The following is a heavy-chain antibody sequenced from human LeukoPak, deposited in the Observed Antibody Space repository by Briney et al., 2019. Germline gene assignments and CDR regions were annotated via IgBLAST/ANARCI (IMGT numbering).Heavy chain of an antibody. V-gene: IGHV3-33*01. CDR1: GFTFSSYG. D-gene: IGHD6-19*01. J-gene: IGHJ4*02. CDR3: AREAVAHRGFDY. CDR2: IWYDGSNK. Sequence: GRSLRLSCAASGFTFSSYGMHWVRQAPGKGLEWVAVIWYDGSNKYYADSVKGRFTISRDNSKNTLYLQMNSLRAEDTAVYCCAREAVAHRGFDYWGQGTLVTVSS.